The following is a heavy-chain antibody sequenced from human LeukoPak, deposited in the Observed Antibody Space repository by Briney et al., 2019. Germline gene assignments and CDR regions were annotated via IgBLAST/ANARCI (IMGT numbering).Heavy chain of an antibody. CDR3: ARTLNYYDSSGYYSYYYYGMDV. Sequence: GGSLRLSCAASGFTFSSYAMHWVRQAPGKGLEWVAVISYDGSNKYYADSVKGRFTISRDNSKNTLYLQMNGLRAEDTAVYYCARTLNYYDSSGYYSYYYYGMDVWGQGTTVTVSS. D-gene: IGHD3-22*01. CDR2: ISYDGSNK. J-gene: IGHJ6*02. CDR1: GFTFSSYA. V-gene: IGHV3-30-3*01.